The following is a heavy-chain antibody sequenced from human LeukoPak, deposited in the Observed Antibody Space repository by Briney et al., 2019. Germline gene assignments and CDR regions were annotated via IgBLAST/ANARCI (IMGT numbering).Heavy chain of an antibody. CDR1: GFTFTDYA. CDR2: MSYDGNNK. Sequence: GRPLRLSCVASGFTFTDYAIHWIRQAPGKGLEWVAVMSYDGNNKYYPDSVKGRFTISRDNSKNTLFLQMDSLGPEDTAIYYCARGGSGQFSWFDPWGQGTLVTVSS. D-gene: IGHD3-3*01. V-gene: IGHV3-30-3*01. J-gene: IGHJ5*02. CDR3: ARGGSGQFSWFDP.